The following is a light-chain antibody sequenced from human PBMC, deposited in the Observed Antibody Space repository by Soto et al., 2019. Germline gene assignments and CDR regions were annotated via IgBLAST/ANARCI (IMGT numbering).Light chain of an antibody. CDR2: AAS. Sequence: DIQMTQSPSSLSASVGDRVTITCRASQGISNYLAWYQQKPGKVPKLLIYAASTLQSGVPSRFSGSGSGTDFTLTISSLQPEDVATYYCQKYNRALSITFGQGTRLEIK. J-gene: IGKJ5*01. CDR3: QKYNRALSIT. CDR1: QGISNY. V-gene: IGKV1-27*01.